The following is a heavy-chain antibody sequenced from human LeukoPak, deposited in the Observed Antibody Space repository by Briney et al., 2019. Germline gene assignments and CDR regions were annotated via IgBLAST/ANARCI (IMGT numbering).Heavy chain of an antibody. V-gene: IGHV3-23*01. CDR1: GFTFSAYA. J-gene: IGHJ4*02. Sequence: GGSLRLSCAASGFTFSAYAMSWVRQAPGNGLDWVSAISGSGGDTYYADSVKGRFTISRDNSKNTLYLQMNSLRPDDTAAYYCAKPGGPDYSGPGTLVTVSS. CDR2: ISGSGGDT. D-gene: IGHD3-10*01. CDR3: AKPGGPDY.